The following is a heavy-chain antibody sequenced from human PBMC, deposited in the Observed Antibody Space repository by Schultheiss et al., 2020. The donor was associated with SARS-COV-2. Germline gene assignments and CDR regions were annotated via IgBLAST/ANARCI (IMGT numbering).Heavy chain of an antibody. V-gene: IGHV4-59*12. D-gene: IGHD3-3*01. J-gene: IGHJ4*02. CDR1: GGSISSYY. CDR2: IYYSGST. CDR3: AREAAIFGVAAVPYFDY. Sequence: SETLSLTCTVSGGSISSYYWSWIRQPPGKGLEWIGYIYYSGSTNYNPSLKSRVTISVDKSKNQFSLKLSSVTAADTAVYYCAREAAIFGVAAVPYFDYWGQGTLVTVSS.